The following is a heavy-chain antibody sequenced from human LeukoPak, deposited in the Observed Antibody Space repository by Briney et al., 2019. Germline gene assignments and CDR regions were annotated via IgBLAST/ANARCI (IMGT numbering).Heavy chain of an antibody. Sequence: PSETLSLTCTVSDYSISNTYYWGWIRQPPGKGLEWIGNIHHSGITNYNPSLKSRVTISVDTSKNQFSLKLSSVTAADTAVYYCARDGYNFGYWGQGTLVTVSS. CDR1: DYSISNTYY. V-gene: IGHV4-38-2*02. J-gene: IGHJ4*02. CDR3: ARDGYNFGY. D-gene: IGHD5-24*01. CDR2: IHHSGIT.